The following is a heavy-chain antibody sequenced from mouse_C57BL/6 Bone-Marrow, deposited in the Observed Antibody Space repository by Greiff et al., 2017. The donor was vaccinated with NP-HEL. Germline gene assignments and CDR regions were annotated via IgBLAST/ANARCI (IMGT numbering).Heavy chain of an antibody. CDR1: GYAFTNYL. V-gene: IGHV1-54*01. D-gene: IGHD2-4*01. J-gene: IGHJ4*01. CDR2: INPGSGGT. CDR3: ARERVYYDYDHAMDY. Sequence: QVQLQQSGAELVRPGTSVKVSCKASGYAFTNYLIEWVKQRPGQGLEWIGVINPGSGGTNYNEKFKGKATLTADKSSSTAYMQLSSLTSEDSAVYFCARERVYYDYDHAMDYWGQGTSVTVSS.